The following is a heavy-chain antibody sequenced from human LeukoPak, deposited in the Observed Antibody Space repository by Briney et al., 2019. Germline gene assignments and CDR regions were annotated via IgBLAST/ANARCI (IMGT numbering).Heavy chain of an antibody. CDR1: GFSSSSYL. CDR2: RGFDVSRK. Sequence: GGSLRLSCAASGFSSSSYLMHWVRQAPGKGLEWVALRGFDVSRKYYGDSVKGRFTISRDNSKNTLYLQMNSLSDEDTAVYFCARERLENCHDDSCPDAFDIWGQGTMVTVSS. D-gene: IGHD2-15*01. CDR3: ARERLENCHDDSCPDAFDI. J-gene: IGHJ3*02. V-gene: IGHV3-33*01.